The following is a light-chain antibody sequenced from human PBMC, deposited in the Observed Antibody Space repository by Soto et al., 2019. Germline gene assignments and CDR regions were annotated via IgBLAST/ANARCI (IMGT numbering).Light chain of an antibody. CDR3: QSYDSSLSQVV. J-gene: IGLJ2*01. V-gene: IGLV1-40*01. CDR1: SSNIGAGYD. Sequence: QLVLTQPPSVSGAPGQRVTISCTGSSSNIGAGYDVHWYQQLPGTAPKLLIYINRNRPSGVPDRVSGSKSGTSASLAITGLQAEDEADYYCQSYDSSLSQVVFGGGTKLTVL. CDR2: INR.